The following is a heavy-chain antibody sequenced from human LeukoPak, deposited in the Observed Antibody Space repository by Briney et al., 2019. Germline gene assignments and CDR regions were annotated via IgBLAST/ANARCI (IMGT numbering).Heavy chain of an antibody. CDR2: IRYDGSNE. CDR1: GFTFSSYG. D-gene: IGHD6-13*01. CDR3: AKDVGTPRDPYFDY. J-gene: IGHJ4*02. Sequence: GGSLRLSCAASGFTFSSYGMHWVRQAPGKGLEWVAFIRYDGSNEYYADSVKGRFTISRDNSKNTLYLQMNSLRAEDTAVYYCAKDVGTPRDPYFDYWGQGTLVTVSS. V-gene: IGHV3-30*02.